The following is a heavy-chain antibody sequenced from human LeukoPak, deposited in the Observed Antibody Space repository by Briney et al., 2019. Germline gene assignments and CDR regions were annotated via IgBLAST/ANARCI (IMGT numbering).Heavy chain of an antibody. Sequence: GGSLRLSCAASGLTVSSNCMNWVRQAPGKGLEWVSSISSSSSYIYYADSVKGRFTISRDNAKNSLYLQMNSLRAEDTAVYYCARDLHIVGATYGYWGQGTLVTVSS. V-gene: IGHV3-21*01. CDR1: GLTVSSNC. CDR2: ISSSSSYI. D-gene: IGHD1-26*01. J-gene: IGHJ4*02. CDR3: ARDLHIVGATYGY.